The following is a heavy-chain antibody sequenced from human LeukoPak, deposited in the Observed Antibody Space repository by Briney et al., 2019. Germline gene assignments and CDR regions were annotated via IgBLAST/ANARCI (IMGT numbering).Heavy chain of an antibody. CDR2: IYYSGST. CDR1: GGSISSYY. V-gene: IGHV4-59*08. Sequence: SETLSLTCTVSGGSISSYYWSWIRQPPGKGLEWIGHIYYSGSTNYNPSLKSRVTISVDTSKNQFSLNLSSVTAADTAVYYCARHRGYSGYDYASFDYWGQGTLVTVSS. CDR3: ARHRGYSGYDYASFDY. J-gene: IGHJ4*02. D-gene: IGHD5-12*01.